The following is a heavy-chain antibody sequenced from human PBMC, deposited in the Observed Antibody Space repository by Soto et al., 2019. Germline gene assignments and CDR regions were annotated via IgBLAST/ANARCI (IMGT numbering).Heavy chain of an antibody. D-gene: IGHD3-16*01. V-gene: IGHV3-30*18. Sequence: GSLRLSFEAPGFAFSSYAMHWVRQAPGKGLEWVGVISYDGNYIYYADSVKGRFTISRDNSKNTLYVQVNSLRPEDTAVYYCAKGILSATIGPYAMDVWGQGTTVTVSS. CDR2: ISYDGNYI. CDR1: GFAFSSYA. J-gene: IGHJ6*02. CDR3: AKGILSATIGPYAMDV.